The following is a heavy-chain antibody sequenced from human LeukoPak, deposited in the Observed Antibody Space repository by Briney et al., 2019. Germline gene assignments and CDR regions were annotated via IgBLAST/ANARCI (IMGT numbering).Heavy chain of an antibody. Sequence: SETLSLTCTVSGGSISSYYWSWIRQPAGKGLEWIGRIYTSGSTNYNPSLKSRVTMSVDTSKNQFSLKLSSVTAADTAVYYCARSWGLRYFDWLSEYYFDYWGQGTLVTVSS. CDR3: ARSWGLRYFDWLSEYYFDY. V-gene: IGHV4-4*07. CDR2: IYTSGST. J-gene: IGHJ4*02. D-gene: IGHD3-9*01. CDR1: GGSISSYY.